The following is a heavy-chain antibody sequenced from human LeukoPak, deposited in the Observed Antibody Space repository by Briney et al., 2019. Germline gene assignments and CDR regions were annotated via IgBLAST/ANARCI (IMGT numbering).Heavy chain of an antibody. CDR1: GYTFTGYY. J-gene: IGHJ3*02. CDR3: ARYLAAPYGAFDI. V-gene: IGHV1-2*02. CDR2: INANSGGT. D-gene: IGHD6-6*01. Sequence: ASVKVSCKASGYTFTGYYIHWVRQAPGQGREWMGWINANSGGTNYAQKFQGRVTMTRDTSVSTAYMELSRLRSDDTAVYYCARYLAAPYGAFDIWGQGTMVTVSS.